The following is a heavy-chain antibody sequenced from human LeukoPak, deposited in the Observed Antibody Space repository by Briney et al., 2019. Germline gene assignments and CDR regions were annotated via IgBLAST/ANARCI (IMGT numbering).Heavy chain of an antibody. J-gene: IGHJ6*02. D-gene: IGHD3-3*01. CDR1: GLTFSHAW. CDR2: IYHSGSGST. Sequence: PGGSLRLSCAVSGLTFSHAWMNWVRQAPGKGLEWIGYIYHSGSGSTYYNPSLKSRVTISIDKSKNQFSLKLNSVTAADTAVYYCARINDFWSGPTLDVWGQGTTVTVSS. CDR3: ARINDFWSGPTLDV. V-gene: IGHV4-4*02.